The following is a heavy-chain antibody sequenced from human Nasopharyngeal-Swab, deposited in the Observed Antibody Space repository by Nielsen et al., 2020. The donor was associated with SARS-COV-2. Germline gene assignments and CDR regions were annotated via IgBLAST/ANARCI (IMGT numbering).Heavy chain of an antibody. CDR2: INPSACST. CDR3: ARAGEFSGTTVTTHLDY. Sequence: ASVNVSCKASGSTFTRYYLPWVRQAPGQGLAWMGIINPSACSTSYAQKFQGRVTMTRDTSTSTVYMELSSLRSEDTAVYYCARAGEFSGTTVTTHLDYWGQGTLVTVSS. CDR1: GSTFTRYY. V-gene: IGHV1-46*01. D-gene: IGHD4-11*01. J-gene: IGHJ4*02.